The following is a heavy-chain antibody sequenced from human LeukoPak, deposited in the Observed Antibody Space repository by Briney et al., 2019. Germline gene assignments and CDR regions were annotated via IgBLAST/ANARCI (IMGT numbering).Heavy chain of an antibody. CDR1: GGSFSGYY. Sequence: SETLSLTCAVYGGSFSGYYWSWIRQPPGKGLEWIGEINHSGSTNYNPSLKSRVTISVDTSKNQFSLKLSSVTAADTAVYYCARDTTYYYGSGRYGAFDIWGQGTMVTVSS. J-gene: IGHJ3*02. CDR2: INHSGST. CDR3: ARDTTYYYGSGRYGAFDI. V-gene: IGHV4-34*01. D-gene: IGHD3-10*01.